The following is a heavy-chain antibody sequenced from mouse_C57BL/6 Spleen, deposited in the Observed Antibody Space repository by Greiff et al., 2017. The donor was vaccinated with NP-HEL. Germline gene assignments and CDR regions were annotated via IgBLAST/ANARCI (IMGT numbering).Heavy chain of an antibody. CDR1: GFTFSNYA. CDR2: ISGGSSSI. Sequence: DVQVVESGGGLVKPGGSLKLSCAASGFTFSNYAMPWVRQTPEKRLEWVAYISGGSSSIYYADNVKGRFTISRDNAKNTLFLQMTRLRSEDTAMYYCAREREYSMDYWGQGTSLTVSS. CDR3: AREREYSMDY. D-gene: IGHD5-1*01. J-gene: IGHJ4*01. V-gene: IGHV5-17*01.